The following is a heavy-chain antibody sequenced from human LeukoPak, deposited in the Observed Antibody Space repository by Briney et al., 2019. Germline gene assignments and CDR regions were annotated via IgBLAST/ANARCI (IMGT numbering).Heavy chain of an antibody. J-gene: IGHJ4*02. D-gene: IGHD3-16*02. CDR1: GGSISSYY. CDR3: ARGDTFGGVTVKD. Sequence: SETLSLTCTVSGGSISSYYWSWIRQPPGKGLEWIGYIYYSGSTNYNPSLKSRVTISVDTSKNQFSLKLSSVTAADTAVYYCARGDTFGGVTVKDWGQGTLVTVSS. CDR2: IYYSGST. V-gene: IGHV4-59*01.